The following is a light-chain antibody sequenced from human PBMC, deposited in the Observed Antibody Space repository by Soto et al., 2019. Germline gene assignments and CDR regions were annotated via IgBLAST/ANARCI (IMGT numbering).Light chain of an antibody. V-gene: IGKV3-11*01. CDR2: GAS. Sequence: EIVLTQSPATLSLSPGERATLSCRAGQSVSSYLAWYQQKPGQAPRLLIYGASNRATGIPARFSGSGSGTDFTLTISSLEPEDFAVYYCQQRSNWPRTFGGGTKVDIK. CDR1: QSVSSY. J-gene: IGKJ4*01. CDR3: QQRSNWPRT.